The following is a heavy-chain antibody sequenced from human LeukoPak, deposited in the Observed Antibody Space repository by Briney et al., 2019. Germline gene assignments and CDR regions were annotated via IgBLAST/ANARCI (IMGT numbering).Heavy chain of an antibody. CDR2: ISYDGSNK. J-gene: IGHJ4*02. V-gene: IGHV3-30*03. CDR3: ARDSNYDFWSGYPGDY. Sequence: GGSLRLSCAASGFTFSSYGMHWVRQAPGKGLEWVAVISYDGSNKYYADSVKGRFTISRDNAKNSLYLQMNSLRAEDTAIYYCARDSNYDFWSGYPGDYWGQGTLVTVSS. CDR1: GFTFSSYG. D-gene: IGHD3-3*01.